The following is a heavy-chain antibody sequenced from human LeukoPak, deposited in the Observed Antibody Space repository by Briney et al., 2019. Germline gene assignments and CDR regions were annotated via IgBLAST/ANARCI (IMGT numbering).Heavy chain of an antibody. D-gene: IGHD6-6*01. CDR2: ISSSYI. J-gene: IGHJ5*02. CDR1: GFTFSDYY. Sequence: GGSLRLSCAASGFTFSDYYMSWIRQAPGKGLEWVSYISSSYIYYADSVKGRFTISRDNAKNSLYLQMNSLRAEDTAVYYCARDILTGAARRGFDPWGQGTLVTVSS. V-gene: IGHV3-11*04. CDR3: ARDILTGAARRGFDP.